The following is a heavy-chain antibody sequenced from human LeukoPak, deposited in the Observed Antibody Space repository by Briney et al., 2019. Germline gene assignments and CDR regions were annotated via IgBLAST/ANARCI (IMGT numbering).Heavy chain of an antibody. D-gene: IGHD3-22*01. CDR3: ARDRYYDSSGYPDAFDI. CDR2: ISSSGSTI. V-gene: IGHV3-48*03. CDR1: GFTFSSYE. J-gene: IGHJ3*02. Sequence: GGSLRLSCAASGFTFSSYEMNCVRQAPGKGLEWVSYISSSGSTIYYADSVKGRFTISRDNAKNSLYLQMNSLRAEDTAVYYCARDRYYDSSGYPDAFDIWGQGTMVTVSS.